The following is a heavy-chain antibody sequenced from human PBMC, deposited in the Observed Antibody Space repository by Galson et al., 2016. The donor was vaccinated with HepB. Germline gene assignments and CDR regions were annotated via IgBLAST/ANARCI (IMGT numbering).Heavy chain of an antibody. CDR2: IHYSGST. J-gene: IGHJ5*02. Sequence: TLSLTCIVSGDSISSGVYYWTWIRQSPGKGLEWIGYIHYSGSTYYNPSPKSRVTLSVDTSKNQFSLKLSSLTAADTAVYYCARDRAGFDPWGQGTLVTVSS. CDR3: ARDRAGFDP. CDR1: GDSISSGVYY. V-gene: IGHV4-31*03. D-gene: IGHD1-14*01.